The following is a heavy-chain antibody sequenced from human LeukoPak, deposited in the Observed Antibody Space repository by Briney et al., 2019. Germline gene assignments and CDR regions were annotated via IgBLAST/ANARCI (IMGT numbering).Heavy chain of an antibody. CDR3: ARVSGTAMIDY. V-gene: IGHV4-31*03. CDR2: IYYSGST. CDR1: GGSISSGGYY. D-gene: IGHD5-18*01. J-gene: IGHJ4*02. Sequence: SQTLSLTCTVSGGSISSGGYYWSWIRQHPGEGLEWIGYIYYSGSTYYNPSLKSRVIISVDTSKNQFSLKLSSVTAADTAVYYCARVSGTAMIDYWGQGTLVTVSS.